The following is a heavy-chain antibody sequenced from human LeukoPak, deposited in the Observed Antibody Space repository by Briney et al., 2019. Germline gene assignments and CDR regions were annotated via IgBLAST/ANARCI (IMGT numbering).Heavy chain of an antibody. Sequence: GGSLRLSCAASGFTVSSSYMSWVRQAPGKGLEWVSVIYSGGSTYYADSVKGRFTISRDNSKNTLYLQMNSLRAEDTAVYYCAKDWGYYDSSGYSLDYWGQGTLVTVSS. CDR3: AKDWGYYDSSGYSLDY. V-gene: IGHV3-53*01. J-gene: IGHJ4*02. CDR2: IYSGGST. D-gene: IGHD3-22*01. CDR1: GFTVSSSY.